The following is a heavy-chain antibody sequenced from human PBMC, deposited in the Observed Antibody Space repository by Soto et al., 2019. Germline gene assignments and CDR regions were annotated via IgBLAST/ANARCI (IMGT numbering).Heavy chain of an antibody. D-gene: IGHD6-19*01. CDR2: ISYDGSSK. V-gene: IGHV3-30*03. Sequence: QVQLVESGGGVVQPGRSLRLSCESSGFTFSSYGMHWVRQAPGKGLEWVAVISYDGSSKYYADSVKGQFTISRDNSKNTLYLQMNSLRAEDTAVYYCARDGKWLAFFAFWGQGTLVTVSS. CDR1: GFTFSSYG. J-gene: IGHJ4*02. CDR3: ARDGKWLAFFAF.